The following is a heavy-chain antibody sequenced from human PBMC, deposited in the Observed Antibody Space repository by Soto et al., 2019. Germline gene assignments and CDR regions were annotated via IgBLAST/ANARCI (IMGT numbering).Heavy chain of an antibody. CDR1: GGSFSGYY. Sequence: SETLSLTCAVYGGSFSGYYWSWIRQPPGKGLEWIGEINHSGSTNYNPSLKSLVTISVDTSKNQFSLKLSSVTAADTAVYYCARGYSSSSRYYFDYWGQGTLVTVSS. CDR2: INHSGST. CDR3: ARGYSSSSRYYFDY. J-gene: IGHJ4*02. D-gene: IGHD6-6*01. V-gene: IGHV4-34*01.